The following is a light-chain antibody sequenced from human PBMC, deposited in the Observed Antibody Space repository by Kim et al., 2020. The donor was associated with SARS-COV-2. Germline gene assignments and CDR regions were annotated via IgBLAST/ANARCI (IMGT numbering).Light chain of an antibody. CDR2: DNN. CDR3: GTWDSSLSAVV. Sequence: GQKVTISCSGSSSNIGNNSVSWYQQVPGTAPKLLIYDNNKRPSGIPDRFSGSKSGTSATLGITGLQTGDEADYYCGTWDSSLSAVVFGGGTQLTVL. V-gene: IGLV1-51*01. CDR1: SSNIGNNS. J-gene: IGLJ2*01.